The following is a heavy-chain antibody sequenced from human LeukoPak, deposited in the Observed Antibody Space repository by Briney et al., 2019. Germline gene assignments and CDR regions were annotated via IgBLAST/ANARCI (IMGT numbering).Heavy chain of an antibody. CDR2: TNRDGSEK. CDR1: GIIITSYW. J-gene: IGHJ3*02. CDR3: ARDSASCRGCAFDI. V-gene: IGHV3-7*01. D-gene: IGHD2-2*01. Sequence: GGSLRLSCAASGIIITSYWMSWVRQTPGKGLEWVANTNRDGSEKYYVDSVKGRVTISRDNAMNFLYLQLNSLRVDDTAVYYCARDSASCRGCAFDIWGQGTVVTVSS.